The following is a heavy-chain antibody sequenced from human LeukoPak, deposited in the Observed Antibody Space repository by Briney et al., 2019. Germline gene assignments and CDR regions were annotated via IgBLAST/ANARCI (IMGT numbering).Heavy chain of an antibody. Sequence: ASLKVSCKASGYTFTSYAITWVRQAPGQGLEWMGYISTSNGNTNYAQNLQGRVTMTRNTSISTAYMELSSLRSEDTAVYYCARGSLTYYDFWSGYHYYYYGMDVWGQGTTVTVSS. V-gene: IGHV1-18*01. CDR1: GYTFTSYA. CDR2: ISTSNGNT. CDR3: ARGSLTYYDFWSGYHYYYYGMDV. J-gene: IGHJ6*02. D-gene: IGHD3-3*01.